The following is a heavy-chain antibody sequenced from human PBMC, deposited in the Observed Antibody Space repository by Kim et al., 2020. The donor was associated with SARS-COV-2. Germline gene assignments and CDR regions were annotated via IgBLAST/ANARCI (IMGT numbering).Heavy chain of an antibody. V-gene: IGHV1-8*01. J-gene: IGHJ5*02. D-gene: IGHD1-1*01. CDR3: ARDPTGNNCFDL. CDR2: T. Sequence: TAYSQQFQGRVTMTWTTSMGPAYMELDSLRSEDTAIYYCARDPTGNNCFDLWGQGTLVTVSA.